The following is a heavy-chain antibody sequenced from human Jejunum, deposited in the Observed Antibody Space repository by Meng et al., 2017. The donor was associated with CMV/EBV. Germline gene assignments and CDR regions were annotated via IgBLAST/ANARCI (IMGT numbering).Heavy chain of an antibody. Sequence: QLQLGESGGGVVQPGVSLRLSCAASGFSFSTYSMYWVRQAPGKGLEWVSFIRLDATDKFYADSVKGRFTISRDNSKNMLYLQMSSLRTEDTAVYYCARDVPDHYSPNYWGQGTLVTVSS. D-gene: IGHD4-11*01. V-gene: IGHV3-30*02. J-gene: IGHJ4*02. CDR1: GFSFSTYS. CDR2: IRLDATDK. CDR3: ARDVPDHYSPNY.